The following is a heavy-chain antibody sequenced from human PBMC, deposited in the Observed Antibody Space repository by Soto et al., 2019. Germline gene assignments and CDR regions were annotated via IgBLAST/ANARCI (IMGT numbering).Heavy chain of an antibody. D-gene: IGHD1-7*01. V-gene: IGHV3-23*01. CDR2: ISGSGGST. J-gene: IGHJ5*02. CDR1: GFSFSSYA. Sequence: GGSLRLSCAASGFSFSSYAMSWVRQAPGKGLEWVSAISGSGGSTYYADSVKGRFTISRDNSKNTLYLQMNSLRAEDTAVYYYPKDRGNWNYFSSDWFDPWGQGTLVTVSS. CDR3: PKDRGNWNYFSSDWFDP.